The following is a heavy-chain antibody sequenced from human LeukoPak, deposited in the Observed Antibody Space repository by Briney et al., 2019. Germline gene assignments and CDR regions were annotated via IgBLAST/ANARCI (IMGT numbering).Heavy chain of an antibody. J-gene: IGHJ4*02. D-gene: IGHD6-25*01. CDR2: IYSAGAT. V-gene: IGHV3-66*01. Sequence: GGSLRLSCAASGFTVSSHYMSWVRQAPGKGLEWVSPIYSAGATDYADSVKGRFIISRDSSKNSLYLQMNSLRAEDTAVYYCARDYSGEVLDYWGQGTLVTVSS. CDR3: ARDYSGEVLDY. CDR1: GFTVSSHY.